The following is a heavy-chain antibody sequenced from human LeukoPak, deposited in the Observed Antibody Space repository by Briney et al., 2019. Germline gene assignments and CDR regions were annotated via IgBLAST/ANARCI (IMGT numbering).Heavy chain of an antibody. CDR1: GGSFSGYY. J-gene: IGHJ5*02. CDR2: INHSGST. CDR3: ARDRDTYYDILTGYLRNWFDP. V-gene: IGHV4-34*01. D-gene: IGHD3-9*01. Sequence: PSETLSLTCAVYGGSFSGYYWSWIRQPPGKGLELIGEINHSGSTNYNPSLKSRVTISVDTSKNQFSLKLSSVTAADTAVYYCARDRDTYYDILTGYLRNWFDPWGQGTLVTVSS.